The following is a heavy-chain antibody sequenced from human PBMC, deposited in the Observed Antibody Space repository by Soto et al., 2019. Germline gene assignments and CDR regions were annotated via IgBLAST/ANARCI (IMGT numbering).Heavy chain of an antibody. V-gene: IGHV1-46*01. CDR3: TLGDSSGWDGYYYYYGMDV. CDR1: GYTFTSYY. J-gene: IGHJ6*02. D-gene: IGHD6-19*01. CDR2: INPSGGST. Sequence: QVQLVQSGAEVKKPGASVKVSCKASGYTFTSYYMHWVRQAPGQGLEWMGIINPSGGSTSYAQKLQGRVTMTRETSTSTVYMELSSLRSEYTAVYYCTLGDSSGWDGYYYYYGMDVWGQGTTVTVSS.